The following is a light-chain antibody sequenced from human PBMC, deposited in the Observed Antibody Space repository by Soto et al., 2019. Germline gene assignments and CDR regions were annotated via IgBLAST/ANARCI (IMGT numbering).Light chain of an antibody. V-gene: IGKV1-39*01. J-gene: IGKJ1*01. CDR2: AAS. CDR1: QSISNH. CDR3: QQSYSSPPT. Sequence: DLQMTQSPSSLSSSLEDSVIITCRASQSISNHLNWYQQKPGKAPKLLIFAASSLQSGVPSRFSGSRSGPDFTLTISSLQPEDFATYYCQQSYSSPPTFGQGTRWIS.